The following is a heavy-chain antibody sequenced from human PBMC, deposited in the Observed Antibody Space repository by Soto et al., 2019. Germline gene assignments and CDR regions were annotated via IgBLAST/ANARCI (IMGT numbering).Heavy chain of an antibody. CDR3: ARDGRYRSGWWEGYYFGY. CDR1: GFTFSSYG. V-gene: IGHV3-33*01. Sequence: QVQLVESGGGVVQPGRSLRLSCAASGFTFSSYGMHWVRQAPGKGLEWVAVIWYDGSNKYYADSVKGRFTISRDNSKNTLYLQMNSLRAEDTAVYYCARDGRYRSGWWEGYYFGYWGQGTLVTVSS. D-gene: IGHD6-19*01. J-gene: IGHJ4*02. CDR2: IWYDGSNK.